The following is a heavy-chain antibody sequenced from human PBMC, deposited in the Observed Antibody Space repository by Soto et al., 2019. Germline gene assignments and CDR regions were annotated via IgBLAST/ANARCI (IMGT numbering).Heavy chain of an antibody. CDR2: MNPNSGNT. J-gene: IGHJ4*02. CDR1: GYTFTSYD. CDR3: AREVEGRSYQPIDF. D-gene: IGHD2-15*01. Sequence: QVQLVQSGAEVKKPGASVKVSCKASGYTFTSYDINWVRQATGQGPEWMGWMNPNSGNTGYAQKFQGRVTMTRDTSINTAYMELGSLRSEDTAVYYCAREVEGRSYQPIDFWGQGTLVTVSS. V-gene: IGHV1-8*01.